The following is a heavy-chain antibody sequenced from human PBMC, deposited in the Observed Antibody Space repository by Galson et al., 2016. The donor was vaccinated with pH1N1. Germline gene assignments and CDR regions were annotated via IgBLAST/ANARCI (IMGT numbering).Heavy chain of an antibody. V-gene: IGHV3-7*03. D-gene: IGHD3-3*01. CDR2: VKQDGSEK. Sequence: SLRLSCAASGFTFSSHWMSWVRQAPGKGLEWVANVKQDGSEKHYVDSVKGRFTISRDNAKNPLYLQMNRLRAEDTAVYYSATHSGYHIRDNPDYWGQGTLVTVSS. CDR1: GFTFSSHW. CDR3: ATHSGYHIRDNPDY. J-gene: IGHJ4*02.